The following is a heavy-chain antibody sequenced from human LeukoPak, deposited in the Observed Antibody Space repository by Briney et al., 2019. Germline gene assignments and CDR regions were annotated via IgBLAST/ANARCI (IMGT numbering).Heavy chain of an antibody. D-gene: IGHD6-13*01. CDR3: ARDMGRAWYGPPDY. V-gene: IGHV3-33*01. Sequence: GGSLRLSCAASGFIFSNYGMHWVRQAPGKRLEWVAVIWNDGSETFHADSVKGRFRIARDNSKNTLYLQMNSLGAEDTAVYSCARDMGRAWYGPPDYWGQGTLVTVSS. CDR2: IWNDGSET. CDR1: GFIFSNYG. J-gene: IGHJ4*02.